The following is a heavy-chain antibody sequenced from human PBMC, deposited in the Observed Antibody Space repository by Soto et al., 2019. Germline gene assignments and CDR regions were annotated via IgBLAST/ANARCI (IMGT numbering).Heavy chain of an antibody. D-gene: IGHD3-22*01. CDR1: GGSISSYY. J-gene: IGHJ4*01. Sequence: SETLSLTGTVSGGSISSYYWSWIRQPPGKGLEWIGYIYYSGSTNYNPSLKSRVTISVDTSKNQFSRKLSSVTAADTAVYYCARGNYYDSSGSRGPYDYWGHGTLVTVSS. V-gene: IGHV4-59*01. CDR2: IYYSGST. CDR3: ARGNYYDSSGSRGPYDY.